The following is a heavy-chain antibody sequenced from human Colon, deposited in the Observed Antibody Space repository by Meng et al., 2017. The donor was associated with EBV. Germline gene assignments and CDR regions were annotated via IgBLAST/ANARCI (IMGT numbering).Heavy chain of an antibody. CDR1: GGSLSSSHC. CDR2: VYQTGCT. J-gene: IGHJ4*02. Sequence: HVQLAYAVPGSGKPSGPRALASPVAGGSLSSSHCWTWVRLAPGKRLEWIGEVYQTGCTKYNPSRKSLLTISDDKSKNQYSLNLTAATAADTAVDCCARVWQSLTAFFDSWGRGTLVTVSS. D-gene: IGHD2-21*01. CDR3: ARVWQSLTAFFDS. V-gene: IGHV4-4*01.